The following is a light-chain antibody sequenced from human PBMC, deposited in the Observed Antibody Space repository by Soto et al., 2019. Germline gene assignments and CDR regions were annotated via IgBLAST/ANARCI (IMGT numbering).Light chain of an antibody. V-gene: IGKV3-20*01. CDR3: QQHGNSPRT. J-gene: IGKJ1*01. CDR2: GAS. CDR1: QSVSTNS. Sequence: EIVLTQSPGTLSLSPGARATLSCRASQSVSTNSLAWYQQKGGQAPRLLIHGASSRATGIPDRFSGSGSGTDLTLTISILEPEDVAVYDCQQHGNSPRTFGQGTKVEVK.